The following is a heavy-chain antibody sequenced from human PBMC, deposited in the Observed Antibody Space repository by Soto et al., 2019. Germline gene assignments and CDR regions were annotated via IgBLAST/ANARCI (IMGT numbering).Heavy chain of an antibody. V-gene: IGHV4-61*01. Sequence: QVQLQESGPGLVKPSETLSLTCTVSGGSLNSSSHYWSWIRQPPGKGLEWIGYIHHFGSTKYNPSLESRVVISVDTSKNQFSLKVPSVTAADTAIYFCARGGSYVGFDSWGQGARVTVSS. CDR3: ARGGSYVGFDS. CDR1: GGSLNSSSHY. J-gene: IGHJ4*02. CDR2: IHHFGST. D-gene: IGHD1-26*01.